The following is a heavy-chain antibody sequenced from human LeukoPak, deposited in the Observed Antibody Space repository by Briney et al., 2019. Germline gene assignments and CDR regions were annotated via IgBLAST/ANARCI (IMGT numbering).Heavy chain of an antibody. J-gene: IGHJ4*02. CDR1: GGSISSYY. CDR3: ARDSAAGLFDY. CDR2: IYYSGST. Sequence: SETLSLTCTVSGGSISSYYWSWIRQPPGKGLEWIGYIYYSGSTNYNPSLKSRVTISVDTSKNQFSLKLSSVTAADTAVYYCARDSAAGLFDYWGQGTLVTVSS. D-gene: IGHD6-13*01. V-gene: IGHV4-59*01.